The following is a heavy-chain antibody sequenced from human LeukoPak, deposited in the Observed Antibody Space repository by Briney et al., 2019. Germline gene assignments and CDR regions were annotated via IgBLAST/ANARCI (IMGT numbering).Heavy chain of an antibody. D-gene: IGHD5-12*01. Sequence: GASVKVSCKTSGYTFTNNGISWVRQAPGQGLEWMAWINSYNGDTHYAQKFQGRVTMTTNTSTNTAYLELRSLKSDDTAVYYCASHSGYDYFDYWGQGTLVTVSS. V-gene: IGHV1-18*01. J-gene: IGHJ4*02. CDR2: INSYNGDT. CDR3: ASHSGYDYFDY. CDR1: GYTFTNNG.